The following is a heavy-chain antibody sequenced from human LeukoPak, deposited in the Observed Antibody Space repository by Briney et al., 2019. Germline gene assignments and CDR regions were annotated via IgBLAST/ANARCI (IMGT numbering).Heavy chain of an antibody. CDR1: GFTFSSYS. CDR3: ARDRESYCTGGSRYSTGDY. J-gene: IGHJ4*02. CDR2: ISSSSSYI. V-gene: IGHV3-21*01. D-gene: IGHD2-15*01. Sequence: PGGSLRLSCAASGFTFSSYSMNWVRQAPGKGLEWVSSISSSSSYIYYADSVKGRFTMSRDNAKNSLYLQMNSLRAEDTAVYYCARDRESYCTGGSRYSTGDYWGQGTLVTVSS.